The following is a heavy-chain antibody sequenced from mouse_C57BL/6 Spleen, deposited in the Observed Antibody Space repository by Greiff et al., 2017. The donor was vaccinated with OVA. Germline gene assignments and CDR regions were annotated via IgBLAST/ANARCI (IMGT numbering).Heavy chain of an antibody. Sequence: QVQLQQSGAELVKPGASVKLSCKASGYTFTSYWMHWVKQRPGQGLEWIGMIHPNSGSTNYNEKFKSKATLTVDKSSSTAYMQLSSLTSEDSAVYYCARSGIYDGYYVEYFDYWGQGTTLTVSS. V-gene: IGHV1-64*01. CDR2: IHPNSGST. CDR1: GYTFTSYW. D-gene: IGHD2-3*01. J-gene: IGHJ2*01. CDR3: ARSGIYDGYYVEYFDY.